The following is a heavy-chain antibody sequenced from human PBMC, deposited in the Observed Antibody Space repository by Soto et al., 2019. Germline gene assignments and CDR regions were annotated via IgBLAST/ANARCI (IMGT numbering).Heavy chain of an antibody. CDR2: ISAYNGNT. J-gene: IGHJ4*02. V-gene: IGHV1-18*01. Sequence: QVPLVQSGAEVKKPGASVKVSCKAYDYTFASYGISWVRQAPGQGLEWMGGISAYNGNTKYIQKFQGRVTMTTDTSTSTAYMELRSLTSDDTAVYYCARDFYGDSGHFDYWGQGTLVTVSS. D-gene: IGHD4-17*01. CDR1: DYTFASYG. CDR3: ARDFYGDSGHFDY.